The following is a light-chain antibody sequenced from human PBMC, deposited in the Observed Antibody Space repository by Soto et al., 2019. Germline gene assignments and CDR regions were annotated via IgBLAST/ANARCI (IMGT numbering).Light chain of an antibody. Sequence: DIQLTQSPSFLSASVGDRVTITCRASQGISTYLAWYQQKPGKAPKLLIYAASTLQSGVPLSFSGSGSGTSFTLTISSLQPDDFASYYCQQYNTYWTFGQGTKVDIK. CDR3: QQYNTYWT. CDR1: QGISTY. V-gene: IGKV1-9*01. J-gene: IGKJ1*01. CDR2: AAS.